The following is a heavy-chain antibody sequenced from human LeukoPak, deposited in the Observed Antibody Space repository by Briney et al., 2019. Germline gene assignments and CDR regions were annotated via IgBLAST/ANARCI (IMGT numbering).Heavy chain of an antibody. J-gene: IGHJ5*02. Sequence: PGRSLRLSCAASGFTFSSYGMHWVRQAPGKGLDWVTVISYDGSYKYYAESVKGRFTTSRDNSKKTLYLQMNSLRAEDTAVYYCAKDHGSGSYHDPNWFDPWGQGTLVTVSS. D-gene: IGHD3-10*01. CDR1: GFTFSSYG. V-gene: IGHV3-30*18. CDR2: ISYDGSYK. CDR3: AKDHGSGSYHDPNWFDP.